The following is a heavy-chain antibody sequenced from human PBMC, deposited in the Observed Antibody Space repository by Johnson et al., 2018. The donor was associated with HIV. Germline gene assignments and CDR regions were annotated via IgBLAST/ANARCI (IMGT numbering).Heavy chain of an antibody. Sequence: VQLVESGGGLVQPGRSLRLSCAASGFTFDDYAMHWVRQAPGKGLEWVSGISWNSGSIGYGDSVKGRFTISRDDSKNTLYLQMNSLKTEDTAVYYCAKAVAKVGAGMSFDFWGQGTMVTVSS. CDR1: GFTFDDYA. CDR3: AKAVAKVGAGMSFDF. CDR2: ISWNSGSI. D-gene: IGHD1-26*01. V-gene: IGHV3-9*01. J-gene: IGHJ3*01.